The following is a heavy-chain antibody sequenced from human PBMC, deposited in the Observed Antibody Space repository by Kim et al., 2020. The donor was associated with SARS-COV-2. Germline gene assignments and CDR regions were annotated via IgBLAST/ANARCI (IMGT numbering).Heavy chain of an antibody. Sequence: GGSLRLSCEASGFSFSAYSMNWVRQAPGKGLEWITYISSSGTTIYADSVQGRFTISRDNAKNSLFLQMNSLRVEDTAGYYCARKLVRYYYGMGVWGQGTRVGVSS. V-gene: IGHV3-48*04. CDR3: ARKLVRYYYGMGV. CDR2: ISSSGTTI. CDR1: GFSFSAYS. J-gene: IGHJ6*02.